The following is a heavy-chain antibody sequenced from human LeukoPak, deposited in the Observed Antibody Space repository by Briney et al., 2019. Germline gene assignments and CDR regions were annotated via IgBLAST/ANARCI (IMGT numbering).Heavy chain of an antibody. CDR1: TFTFSGYS. V-gene: IGHV3-21*06. Sequence: NSGGSLRLSCAASTFTFSGYSMNWVRQAPGKGLEWVAYTSETSSHTYYGDSVKGRFTISRDNAKNSLYLQMNSLRVEDTAIYYCARDRAPKARIGGMDVWGQGTTVIVSS. CDR2: TSETSSHT. D-gene: IGHD5-12*01. J-gene: IGHJ6*02. CDR3: ARDRAPKARIGGMDV.